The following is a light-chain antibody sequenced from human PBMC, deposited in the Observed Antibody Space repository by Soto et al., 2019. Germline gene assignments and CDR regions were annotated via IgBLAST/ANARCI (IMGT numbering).Light chain of an antibody. CDR3: SSYTSSSTVV. V-gene: IGLV2-14*01. CDR2: DVG. J-gene: IGLJ2*01. CDR1: SSDVGGYNY. Sequence: QSALTQPASVSGSPGQSITISCTGTSSDVGGYNYVSWYQQHPGKAPKRMIYDVGNRPSGVSNRFSGSKSGNTASLTISGLQAEDEADYYCSSYTSSSTVVFGGGTKVTVL.